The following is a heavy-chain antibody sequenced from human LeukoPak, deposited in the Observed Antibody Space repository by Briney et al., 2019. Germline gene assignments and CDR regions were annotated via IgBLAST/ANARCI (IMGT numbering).Heavy chain of an antibody. Sequence: PSETLSLTCTVSGVSISSSSYYWGWIRQPPGKGLEWIGSIYYSGSAYYNPSLKSRVTIYVDTSKNQFSLKLSSVTAADTAVYYCARHSYFDYWGQGTLVTVSS. V-gene: IGHV4-39*01. CDR3: ARHSYFDY. CDR1: GVSISSSSYY. CDR2: IYYSGSA. J-gene: IGHJ4*02.